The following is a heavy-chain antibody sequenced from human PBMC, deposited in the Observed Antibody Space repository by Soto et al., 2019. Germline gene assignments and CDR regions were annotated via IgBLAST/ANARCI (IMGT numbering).Heavy chain of an antibody. Sequence: QEQMVQSGGGVVQPGRSLRLSCAASPFTFRSYSMHWVRQAPGKGLEWVTSISYYGSKESYADSVKGRFAVSRDNSKNTLYLQMNSLRPEDTAVYYCARYCNGGACYSASLDYWGQGTQVTVSS. V-gene: IGHV3-30*09. D-gene: IGHD2-15*01. CDR3: ARYCNGGACYSASLDY. CDR1: PFTFRSYS. J-gene: IGHJ4*02. CDR2: ISYYGSKE.